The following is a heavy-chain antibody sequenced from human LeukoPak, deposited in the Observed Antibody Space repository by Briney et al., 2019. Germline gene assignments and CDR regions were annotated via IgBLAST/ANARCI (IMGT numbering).Heavy chain of an antibody. J-gene: IGHJ4*02. CDR1: GFTFSSYA. CDR3: ARGGRPGYSSGWYDY. V-gene: IGHV3-30-3*01. CDR2: ISYDGSNK. D-gene: IGHD6-19*01. Sequence: GRSLRLSCAASGFTFSSYAMHWVRQAPGKGLEWVAVISYDGSNKYYADSVKGRFTISRDNSKNTLYLQMNSLRAEDTAVYYCARGGRPGYSSGWYDYWGQGTLVTVSS.